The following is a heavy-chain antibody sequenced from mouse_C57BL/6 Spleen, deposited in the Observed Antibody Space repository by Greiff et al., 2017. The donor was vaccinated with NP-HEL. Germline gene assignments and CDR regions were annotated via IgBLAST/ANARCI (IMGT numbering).Heavy chain of an antibody. CDR2: IYWDDDK. D-gene: IGHD1-1*01. Sequence: LQQSGPGILQSSQTLSLTCSFSGFSLSTSGMGVSWIRQPSGKGLEWLAHIYWDDDKRYNPSLKSRLTISKDTSRNQVFLKITSVYTADTATYYCARSSYGSPYYFDYWGQGTTLTVSS. J-gene: IGHJ2*01. CDR3: ARSSYGSPYYFDY. V-gene: IGHV8-12*01. CDR1: GFSLSTSGMG.